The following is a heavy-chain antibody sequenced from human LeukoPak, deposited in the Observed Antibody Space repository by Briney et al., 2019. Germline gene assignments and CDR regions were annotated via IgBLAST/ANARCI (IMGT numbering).Heavy chain of an antibody. CDR1: GYTFTSYG. V-gene: IGHV1-18*01. CDR3: ARERAYDSSSWYPKYYYYYYMDV. D-gene: IGHD6-13*01. Sequence: ASVKVSCKASGYTFTSYGISWVRQAPGQGLEWMGWISAYNGNTNYAQKLQGRVTMTTDTSTSTAYMELRSLRSDDTAVYYCARERAYDSSSWYPKYYYYYYMDVWGKGTTVTVSS. J-gene: IGHJ6*03. CDR2: ISAYNGNT.